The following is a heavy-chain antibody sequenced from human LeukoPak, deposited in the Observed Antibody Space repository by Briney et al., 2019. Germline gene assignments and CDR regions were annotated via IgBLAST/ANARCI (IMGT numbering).Heavy chain of an antibody. D-gene: IGHD1-26*01. CDR3: ARDAPLGGSYYPRPYYYYGMDV. Sequence: GGSLRLSCAASGFTFSDYYMSWIRQAPGKGLEWVSYISSSGSTIYYADSVKGRFTISRDNSKNTLYLQMNSLRAEDTAVYYCARDAPLGGSYYPRPYYYYGMDVWGQGTTVTVSS. CDR2: ISSSGSTI. V-gene: IGHV3-11*04. J-gene: IGHJ6*02. CDR1: GFTFSDYY.